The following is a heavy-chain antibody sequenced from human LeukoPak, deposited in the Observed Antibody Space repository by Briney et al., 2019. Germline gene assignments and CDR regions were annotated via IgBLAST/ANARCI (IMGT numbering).Heavy chain of an antibody. V-gene: IGHV4-34*01. J-gene: IGHJ5*02. CDR1: GESFSGYY. CDR2: INHSGRT. D-gene: IGHD2-15*01. CDR3: ARETCSDDSCHHSWFDP. Sequence: SETLSLTCAVHGESFSGYYWSWIRQTPGKGLEWIGEINHSGRTNDNPSLKSRVTISVDTSKNQFSLNLRSVTAADTAVYYCARETCSDDSCHHSWFDPWGQGILVTVSS.